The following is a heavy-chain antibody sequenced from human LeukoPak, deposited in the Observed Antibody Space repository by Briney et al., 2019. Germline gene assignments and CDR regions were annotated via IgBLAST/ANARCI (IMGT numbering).Heavy chain of an antibody. CDR2: ISSSSSYI. J-gene: IGHJ6*03. CDR1: GFTFSSYS. CDR3: ARVAYDILTGYPYYYYYYMDV. D-gene: IGHD3-9*01. V-gene: IGHV3-21*01. Sequence: GGSLRLSCAASGFTFSSYSMNWVRQAPGKGLEWVSSISSSSSYIYYADSVKGRFTISRDNAKNSLYLQMNSLRAEDTAVYYCARVAYDILTGYPYYYYYYMDVWGRGTTVTVSS.